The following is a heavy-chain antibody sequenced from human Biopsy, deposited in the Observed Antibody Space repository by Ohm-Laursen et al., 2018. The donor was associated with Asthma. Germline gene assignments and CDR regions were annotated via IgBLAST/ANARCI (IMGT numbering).Heavy chain of an antibody. Sequence: SVKVSCKASGDSFSNYAISWVRQAPGQGLEWMGGLIPVLGTPDHAQMFEGRVTITADESTSTAFMELRSLRSDDTAVYFCARAVDFSHYYGIDVWGQGTTVTVS. CDR2: LIPVLGTP. D-gene: IGHD4-23*01. CDR1: GDSFSNYA. V-gene: IGHV1-69*13. CDR3: ARAVDFSHYYGIDV. J-gene: IGHJ6*02.